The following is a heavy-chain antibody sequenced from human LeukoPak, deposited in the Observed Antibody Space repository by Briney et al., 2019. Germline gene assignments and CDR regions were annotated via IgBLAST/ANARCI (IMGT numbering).Heavy chain of an antibody. D-gene: IGHD1-1*01. Sequence: PGGSLRLSCAASGFTFSSYAMHWVRQAPGKGLEYVSAISSNGGSTYYANSVKGRFTISRDNSKNTLYLQMNSLRAEDTAVYYCASTTRGGTYYYYMDVWGKGTTVTISS. CDR3: ASTTRGGTYYYYMDV. CDR1: GFTFSSYA. J-gene: IGHJ6*03. CDR2: ISSNGGST. V-gene: IGHV3-64*01.